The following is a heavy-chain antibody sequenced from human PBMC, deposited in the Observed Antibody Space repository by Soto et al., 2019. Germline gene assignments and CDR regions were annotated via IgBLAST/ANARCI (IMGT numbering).Heavy chain of an antibody. CDR3: ARHPTGDGYYYYYGMDV. CDR2: IYPGDSDT. CDR1: GYSFTSYW. Sequence: LKISCKGSGYSFTSYWIGWVRQMPGKGLEWMGIIYPGDSDTRYSPSFQGQVTISADKSISTAYLQWSSLKASDTAMYYCARHPTGDGYYYYYGMDVWGQGTTVTVSS. J-gene: IGHJ6*02. V-gene: IGHV5-51*01. D-gene: IGHD7-27*01.